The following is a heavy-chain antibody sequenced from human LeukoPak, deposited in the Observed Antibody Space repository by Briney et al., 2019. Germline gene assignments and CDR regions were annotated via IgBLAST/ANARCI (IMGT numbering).Heavy chain of an antibody. CDR1: GFTFSNAW. CDR3: AKVADVYSVYYFDS. CDR2: TSGSADST. Sequence: PGGSLRLSCAASGFTFSNAWMSWVRQAPGKGLEWVSATSGSADSTHYADSVRGRFTISRDNSKNILYLQMNILRAEDTALYYCAKVADVYSVYYFDSWGPGTLVTVSS. J-gene: IGHJ4*02. V-gene: IGHV3-23*01. D-gene: IGHD2-21*01.